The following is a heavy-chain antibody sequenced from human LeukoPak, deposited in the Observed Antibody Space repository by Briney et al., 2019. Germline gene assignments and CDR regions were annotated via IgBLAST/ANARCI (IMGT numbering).Heavy chain of an antibody. CDR3: ARGPVVTPVPDFDY. Sequence: ASVKVSCKASGYTFTGYYMHWVRQAPGQGLEWMGWINTKTGNPTYAQAFIGRILFSLDTSVRTVYLEINSLKAGDTAVYYCARGPVVTPVPDFDYWGQGTLVTVSS. CDR2: INTKTGNP. J-gene: IGHJ4*02. V-gene: IGHV7-4-1*02. D-gene: IGHD4-23*01. CDR1: GYTFTGYY.